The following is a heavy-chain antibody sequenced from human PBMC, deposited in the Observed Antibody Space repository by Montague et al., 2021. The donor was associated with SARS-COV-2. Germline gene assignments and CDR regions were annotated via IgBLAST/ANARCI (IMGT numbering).Heavy chain of an antibody. CDR1: GFTLSSYS. Sequence: SLRLSCVACGFTLSSYSMNWVRQAPGKGLEWVSSISSSSSYLYYXYSXKGRFTISRDNAKNSLYLQMNSLRAEDTAVYYCARGLALHYDFWSGYYRPEYFQHWGQGTLVTVSS. V-gene: IGHV3-21*01. D-gene: IGHD3-3*01. J-gene: IGHJ1*01. CDR2: ISSSSSYL. CDR3: ARGLALHYDFWSGYYRPEYFQH.